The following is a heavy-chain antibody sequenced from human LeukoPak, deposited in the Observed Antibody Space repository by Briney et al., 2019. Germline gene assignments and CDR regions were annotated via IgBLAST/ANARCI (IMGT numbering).Heavy chain of an antibody. CDR1: GFTVSRNY. V-gene: IGHV3-66*01. CDR2: IYSGGST. J-gene: IGHJ4*02. CDR3: AKRGXGXXXXXFXDS. D-gene: IGHD2-21*01. Sequence: GVSLRLSCAASGFTVSRNYMTWVRQAPGKGLEWVSVIYSGGSTYYADSVKDRFTISRDNSENTVYLQMNSLRAEDTAVYYCAKRGXGXXXXXFXDSWGXGTLVTV.